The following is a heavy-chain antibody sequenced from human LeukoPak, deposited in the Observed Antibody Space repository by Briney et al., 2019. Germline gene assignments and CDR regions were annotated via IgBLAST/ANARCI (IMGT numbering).Heavy chain of an antibody. D-gene: IGHD6-19*01. Sequence: GGSLRLSCAASGFTVSSNYMSWVRKPQGKGWGWVSVIYSGGSTYYADSVKGRFTISRDNSKNTLYLQMNSLRAEDTAVYYCARDLRQAGWVFDYWGQGTLVTVSS. J-gene: IGHJ4*02. V-gene: IGHV3-53*01. CDR2: IYSGGST. CDR1: GFTVSSNY. CDR3: ARDLRQAGWVFDY.